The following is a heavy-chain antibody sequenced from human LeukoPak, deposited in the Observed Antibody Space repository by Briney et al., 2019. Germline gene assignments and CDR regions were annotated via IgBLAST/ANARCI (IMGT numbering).Heavy chain of an antibody. V-gene: IGHV1-18*01. CDR2: INAYNGNA. Sequence: GASVTVSCKASGYTFTSYGISWVRQAPGQGLEWMGWINAYNGNANYAQTLQGRVTMTTDTSTSTAYMELRRLRSDDTAVYYCARDRATVTHYYYYMDVWGKGTTVTISS. D-gene: IGHD4-17*01. CDR3: ARDRATVTHYYYYMDV. CDR1: GYTFTSYG. J-gene: IGHJ6*03.